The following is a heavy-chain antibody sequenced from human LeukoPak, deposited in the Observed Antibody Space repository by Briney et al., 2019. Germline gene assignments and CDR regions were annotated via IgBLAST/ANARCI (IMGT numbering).Heavy chain of an antibody. Sequence: GRSLRLSCAASGFTFDDYAMHWVRQAPGKGLEWVSGISWNSGSIGYADSVKGRFTISRDNAKNSLYLQMNSLRAEDTAVYYCARDPILAGGYYNYYYGMDVWGQGTTVTVSS. J-gene: IGHJ6*02. D-gene: IGHD1-26*01. V-gene: IGHV3-9*01. CDR2: ISWNSGSI. CDR1: GFTFDDYA. CDR3: ARDPILAGGYYNYYYGMDV.